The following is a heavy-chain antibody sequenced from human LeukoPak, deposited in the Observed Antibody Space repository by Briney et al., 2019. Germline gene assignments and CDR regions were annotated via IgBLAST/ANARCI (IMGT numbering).Heavy chain of an antibody. CDR3: AREPQLGPYYFDY. Sequence: ASVTVSCKASGGTFSSYAISWVRQAPGQGLEWMGGIIPIFGTANYAQKFQGRVTVTADESTSTAHMELSSLRSEDTAVYYCAREPQLGPYYFDYWGQGTLVTVSS. CDR2: IIPIFGTA. CDR1: GGTFSSYA. J-gene: IGHJ4*02. D-gene: IGHD7-27*01. V-gene: IGHV1-69*13.